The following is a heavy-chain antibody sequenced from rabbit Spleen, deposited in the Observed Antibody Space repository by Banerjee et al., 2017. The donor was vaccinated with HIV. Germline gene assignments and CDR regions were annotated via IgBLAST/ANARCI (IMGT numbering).Heavy chain of an antibody. CDR1: RFSFSSVYY. Sequence: QSLVESGGGLVKPGASLTLTCKASRFSFSSVYYMCWVRQAPGKGLEWIACIAVGDSGNTYYATWAKGRFTGSKTSSTTVTLQMTSLTVADTATYFCARDLAGVIGWNFGWWGQGTLVTVS. J-gene: IGHJ3*01. V-gene: IGHV1S40*01. CDR3: ARDLAGVIGWNFGW. CDR2: IAVGDSGNT. D-gene: IGHD4-1*01.